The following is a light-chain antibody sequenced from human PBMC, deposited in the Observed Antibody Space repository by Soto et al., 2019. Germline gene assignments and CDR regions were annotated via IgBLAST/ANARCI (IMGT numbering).Light chain of an antibody. J-gene: IGKJ2*01. CDR3: QQSYSTPYT. CDR2: PIS. CDR1: PSIGPS. V-gene: IGKV1-39*01. Sequence: IQMPQSPSSLSASVGDRVTITCRARPSIGPSLNWYQQRPGKAPKLLISPISTLQRGGPSRFRGRGAGTDFTLTITGLQPEDCATYYCQQSYSTPYTFGQGTKLEIK.